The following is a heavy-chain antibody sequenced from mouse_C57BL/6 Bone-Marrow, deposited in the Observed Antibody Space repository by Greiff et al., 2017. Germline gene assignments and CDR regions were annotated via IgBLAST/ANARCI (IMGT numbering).Heavy chain of an antibody. Sequence: EVMLVESGGGLVKPGGSLKLSCAASGFTFSDYGMHWIRQAPEKGLEWVAYISSGSSTIYYADTVKGRFTISRDNAKNTLFLQMTSLRSEDTAMYYCARRAPYYFDYWGQGTTLTVSS. CDR1: GFTFSDYG. CDR2: ISSGSSTI. V-gene: IGHV5-17*01. J-gene: IGHJ2*01. D-gene: IGHD1-3*01. CDR3: ARRAPYYFDY.